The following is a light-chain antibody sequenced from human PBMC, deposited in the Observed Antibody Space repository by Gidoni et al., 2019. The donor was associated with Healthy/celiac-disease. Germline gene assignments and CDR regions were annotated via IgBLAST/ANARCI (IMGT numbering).Light chain of an antibody. V-gene: IGKV1-39*01. CDR2: AAS. CDR1: QSISSY. J-gene: IGKJ1*01. Sequence: DIQMTQSPSSLSASVGARVTITCRASQSISSYLNWYQQKPGKAPKLLIYAASSLQSGVPSRFSGSGAGTDLTITISSLQPEDFATYYCQQSYSTPRWTFGQGTKVEIK. CDR3: QQSYSTPRWT.